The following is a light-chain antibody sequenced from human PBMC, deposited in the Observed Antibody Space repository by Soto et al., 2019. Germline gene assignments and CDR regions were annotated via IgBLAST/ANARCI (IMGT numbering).Light chain of an antibody. V-gene: IGKV1-27*01. CDR3: QKYNSAPWT. Sequence: DIQMTQSPSSLSASVGDRVTITCRASQGISNYLAWYQQKPGKVPKLLIYAASTLQSGVPSRFSGSGSGTGFTLTISGLQPEDVATYYCQKYNSAPWTFGQGTKVDIK. CDR2: AAS. J-gene: IGKJ1*01. CDR1: QGISNY.